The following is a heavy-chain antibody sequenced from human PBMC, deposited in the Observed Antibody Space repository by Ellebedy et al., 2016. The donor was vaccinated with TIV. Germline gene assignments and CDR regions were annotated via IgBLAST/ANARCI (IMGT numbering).Heavy chain of an antibody. V-gene: IGHV4-34*01. CDR2: INHSGST. CDR1: GGSFSGYY. CDR3: ARDRSHFDL. J-gene: IGHJ2*01. Sequence: SETLSLXXAVYGGSFSGYYWSWIRQPPGKGLEWIGEINHSGSTNYNPSLKSRVTISVDTSKNQFSLKLSSVTAADTAVYYCARDRSHFDLWGRGTLVTVSS.